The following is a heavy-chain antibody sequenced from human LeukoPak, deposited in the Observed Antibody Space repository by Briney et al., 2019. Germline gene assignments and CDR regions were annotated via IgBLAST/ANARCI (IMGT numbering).Heavy chain of an antibody. J-gene: IGHJ1*01. CDR2: IDRSNNI. CDR3: ARSLSGRFYGPRGV. D-gene: IGHD6-19*01. V-gene: IGHV3-48*03. CDR1: GFIFSNYE. Sequence: GGSLILCSVASGFIFSNYEMKWVRQAPGKGLEWVSHIDRSNNIYYADSVNGRFTISRDNAENSLYLQMSSLRAEDTAVYYCARSLSGRFYGPRGVWGKGTLVTVSS.